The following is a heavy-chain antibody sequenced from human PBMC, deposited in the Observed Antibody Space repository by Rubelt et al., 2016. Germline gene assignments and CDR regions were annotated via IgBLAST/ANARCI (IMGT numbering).Heavy chain of an antibody. D-gene: IGHD3-9*01. CDR2: IIHSGST. J-gene: IGHJ4*02. Sequence: QVQLQQWGAGLLKPSETLSLTCAVYGGSFSGYYWTWIRQPPGKGLEWIGEIIHSGSTNYNPSLMARVTISVDTSKKQFSLNLRCVTAADTAMYYCAGGDILAKQGFFDLWGQGTLVTVSS. CDR3: AGGDILAKQGFFDL. CDR1: GGSFSGYY. V-gene: IGHV4-34*01.